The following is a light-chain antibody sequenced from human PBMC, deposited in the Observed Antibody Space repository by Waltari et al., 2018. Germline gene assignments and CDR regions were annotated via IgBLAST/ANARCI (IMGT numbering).Light chain of an antibody. CDR3: HRYDSFPNT. CDR2: GAS. Sequence: DIQMTQSPSTLSASVGDRVSITCRASQNMNSYLAWYQQKPGKAPKLLIYGASSLESGVPLRFSGTASGTEFTLTISSLQPDDFATYYCHRYDSFPNTFGQGTKVDIK. V-gene: IGKV1-5*01. CDR1: QNMNSY. J-gene: IGKJ2*01.